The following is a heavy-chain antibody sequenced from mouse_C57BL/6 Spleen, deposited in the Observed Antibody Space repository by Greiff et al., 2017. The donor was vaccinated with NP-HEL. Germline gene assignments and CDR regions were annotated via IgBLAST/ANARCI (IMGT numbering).Heavy chain of an antibody. Sequence: EVKVEESGGGLVKPGGSLKLSCAASGFTFSSYAMSWVRQTPEKRLEWVATISDGGSYTYYPDNVKGRFTISRDNAKNNLYLQMSHLKSENTAMYYCASHGYDSYYYAMDYWGQGTSVTVSS. CDR3: ASHGYDSYYYAMDY. D-gene: IGHD2-2*01. V-gene: IGHV5-4*03. CDR2: ISDGGSYT. J-gene: IGHJ4*01. CDR1: GFTFSSYA.